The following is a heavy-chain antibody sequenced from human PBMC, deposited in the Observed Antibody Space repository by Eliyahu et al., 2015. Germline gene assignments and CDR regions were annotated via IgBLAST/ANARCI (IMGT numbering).Heavy chain of an antibody. CDR2: ISGSYGFM. V-gene: IGHV3-23*04. Sequence: EVQLVESGGGLVQPGGSLRLSCVASGFTFGTYAMSWVRQAPGKGLEWVSSISGSYGFMYYADSVKDRFTISRDNSKNTLYLHVSSLRAGDTAVYYCVAGFEGKYQLLWNFDQWGLGTLVTVSS. CDR1: GFTFGTYA. D-gene: IGHD2-2*01. CDR3: VAGFEGKYQLLWNFDQ. J-gene: IGHJ4*02.